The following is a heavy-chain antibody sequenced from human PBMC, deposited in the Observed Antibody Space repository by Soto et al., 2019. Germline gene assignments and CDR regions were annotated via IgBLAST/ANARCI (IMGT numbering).Heavy chain of an antibody. CDR2: IRGSGYNT. D-gene: IGHD2-15*01. J-gene: IGHJ4*02. CDR1: GFVFRTNA. CDR3: ASLKIYCRGETCYSGYHDY. Sequence: DEQLVESGGDLVQPGGSLRLSCAASGFVFRTNAMSWVRQRPGQGLEWVSAIRGSGYNTYYADSVKGRFSISRDNSKNTLFLQMNSLRAEDTAMYYCASLKIYCRGETCYSGYHDYWGQGTLVTVSS. V-gene: IGHV3-23*04.